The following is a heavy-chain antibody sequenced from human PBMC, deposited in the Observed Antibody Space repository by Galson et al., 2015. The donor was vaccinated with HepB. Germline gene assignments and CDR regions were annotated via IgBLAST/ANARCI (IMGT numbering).Heavy chain of an antibody. CDR1: GYSFTSYG. Sequence: SVKVSCKASGYSFTSYGVTWVRQASGQGLQWMGWISGYNGRAIYAQEFQDRVTLTTDTSTTTASMEVRRLTSDDTAIYYCARDLAAETTDAFDIWGQGTMVTVSS. D-gene: IGHD6-13*01. J-gene: IGHJ3*02. CDR2: ISGYNGRA. CDR3: ARDLAAETTDAFDI. V-gene: IGHV1-18*01.